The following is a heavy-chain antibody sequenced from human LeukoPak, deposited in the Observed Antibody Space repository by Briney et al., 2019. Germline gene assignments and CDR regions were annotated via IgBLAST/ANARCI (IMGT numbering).Heavy chain of an antibody. Sequence: PSETLSLTCTVSGGSISSSNYYWSWIRQPPGKRLEWIGHIYYSGSTNYNPSLKSRVTISVDTSKNQFFLKLSSVTAADTAVYYCARARYVNSFYAFDIWGQGTLVTVSS. V-gene: IGHV4-61*01. CDR3: ARARYVNSFYAFDI. D-gene: IGHD3-9*01. CDR2: IYYSGST. J-gene: IGHJ3*02. CDR1: GGSISSSNYY.